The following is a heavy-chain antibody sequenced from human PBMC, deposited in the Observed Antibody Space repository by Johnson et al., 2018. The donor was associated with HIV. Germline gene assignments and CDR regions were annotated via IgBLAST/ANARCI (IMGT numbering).Heavy chain of an antibody. D-gene: IGHD6-6*01. J-gene: IGHJ3*02. CDR3: ARSYSSSSHDAFDI. Sequence: QVQLVESGGGVVQPGRSLRLSCAASGFTFSNAWMSWVRQAPGKGLEWVAVISYDGSNKYYADSVKGRFTISRDNAKNSLYLQMNSLRAEDTAVYYCARSYSSSSHDAFDIWGQGTMVTVSS. V-gene: IGHV3-30*03. CDR2: ISYDGSNK. CDR1: GFTFSNAW.